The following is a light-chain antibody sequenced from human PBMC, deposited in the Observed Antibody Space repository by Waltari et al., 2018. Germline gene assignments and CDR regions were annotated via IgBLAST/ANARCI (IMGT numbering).Light chain of an antibody. V-gene: IGKV3-20*01. J-gene: IGKJ4*01. CDR3: QQYAGSPIT. CDR1: QSVSHSN. CDR2: GAS. Sequence: EIVLTQSPGTLSLSPGERATLSCRATQSVSHSNLAWYQQKGGQAPRLLIYGASSRATGIPDRFSGSGSGTDFTLSISRLEPEDYGVYYCQQYAGSPITFGGRTKVEI.